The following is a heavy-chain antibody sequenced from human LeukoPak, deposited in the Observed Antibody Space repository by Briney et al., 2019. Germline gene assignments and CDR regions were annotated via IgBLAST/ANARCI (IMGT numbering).Heavy chain of an antibody. CDR1: GYTFKNYD. CDR3: ARATPGGLHGYSFDY. J-gene: IGHJ4*02. Sequence: ASVKVSCKASGYTFKNYDINWVRQATGQGLERMGWMNPNSGNTGFAQKFQDRVSVTRDTSINTAYMELTSLRSGDTAVYYCARATPGGLHGYSFDYWGQGTVVTVYS. D-gene: IGHD5-24*01. CDR2: MNPNSGNT. V-gene: IGHV1-8*02.